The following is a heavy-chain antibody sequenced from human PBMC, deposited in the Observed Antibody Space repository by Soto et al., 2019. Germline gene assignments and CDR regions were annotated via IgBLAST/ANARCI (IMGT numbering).Heavy chain of an antibody. CDR2: IWGGVDIN. V-gene: IGHV3-23*01. Sequence: EVQLLESGGDLVQPGGSLRLSCAASGFTFSDYSMAWVRQAPGKGLEWVAAIWGGVDINHYTDSVKGRFTISRDNSKNQLNLQMNSLTSEDTALYYGAKYKFATTPHFDYWGQGALVTVSS. D-gene: IGHD4-17*01. CDR1: GFTFSDYS. J-gene: IGHJ4*02. CDR3: AKYKFATTPHFDY.